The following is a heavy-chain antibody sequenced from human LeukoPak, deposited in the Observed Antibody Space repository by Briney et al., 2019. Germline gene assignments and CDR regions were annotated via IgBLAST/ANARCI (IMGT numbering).Heavy chain of an antibody. CDR3: AKNLRNYEGVDAFDI. CDR1: GFTFSSYG. J-gene: IGHJ3*02. D-gene: IGHD1-7*01. Sequence: GGSLRLCCAASGFTFSSYGMHWVRQAPGKGLEWVAVIWYGGSNKYYADSVKGRFTISRDNSKNTLYLQMNSLRAEDTAVYYCAKNLRNYEGVDAFDIWGQGTMVTVSS. V-gene: IGHV3-30*02. CDR2: IWYGGSNK.